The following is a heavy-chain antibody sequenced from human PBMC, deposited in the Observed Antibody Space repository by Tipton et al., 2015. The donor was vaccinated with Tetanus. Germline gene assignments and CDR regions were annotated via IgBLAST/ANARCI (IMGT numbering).Heavy chain of an antibody. CDR1: GFTFSNYG. V-gene: IGHV3-30*18. D-gene: IGHD4-23*01. CDR3: AKERTTVVYFEN. Sequence: SLRLSCAASGFTFSNYGMHWVRQAPGKGLEWVAVISYDGKNKYYGDSVKGRFSISRDNFKNTLYLQMNSLRAEDTAVYYCAKERTTVVYFENWGQGTLVTVSS. J-gene: IGHJ4*02. CDR2: ISYDGKNK.